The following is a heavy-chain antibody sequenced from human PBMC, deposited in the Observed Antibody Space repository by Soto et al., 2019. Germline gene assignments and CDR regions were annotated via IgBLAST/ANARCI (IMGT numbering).Heavy chain of an antibody. CDR1: GGSISSGDYY. D-gene: IGHD6-19*01. Sequence: QVQLQESCPGLVKPLQTLSLTCTVSGGSISSGDYYWSSIRQPPGKGLESIGYLYYRRSSYYNPSLKSRVTISVDTSKNHGSLKRSAVTAADTAVYYCARDGVYSRGSRVDVWGQGATVTVSS. CDR3: ARDGVYSRGSRVDV. J-gene: IGHJ6*02. CDR2: LYYRRSS. V-gene: IGHV4-30-4*01.